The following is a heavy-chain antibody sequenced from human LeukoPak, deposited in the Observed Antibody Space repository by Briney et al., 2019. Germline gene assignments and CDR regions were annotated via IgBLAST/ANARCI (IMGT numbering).Heavy chain of an antibody. J-gene: IGHJ4*02. D-gene: IGHD3-22*01. CDR3: ARNFDSSGYYVFFDY. V-gene: IGHV4-34*01. Sequence: SETLSLTCAVYGGSFSDHYWSWIRQPPGKGLEWIGEIDHSGSTNYNPSLKSRVTISLDTSKNQFSLKLSSVTAADTAVYYCARNFDSSGYYVFFDYWGQGALVTVSS. CDR1: GGSFSDHY. CDR2: IDHSGST.